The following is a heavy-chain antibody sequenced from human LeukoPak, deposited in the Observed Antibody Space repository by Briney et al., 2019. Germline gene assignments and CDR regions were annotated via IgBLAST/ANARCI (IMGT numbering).Heavy chain of an antibody. J-gene: IGHJ6*03. Sequence: GGSLRLSCAASGFTVSSNYMSWVRQAPGKGLEWVSVIYSGGSTYYADSVKGRFTISRDNSKNTLYLQMNSLRAEDTAVYYCARVGGYDILTGLYYYYYMDVWGKGTTVTVSS. CDR2: IYSGGST. CDR3: ARVGGYDILTGLYYYYYMDV. CDR1: GFTVSSNY. D-gene: IGHD3-9*01. V-gene: IGHV3-53*01.